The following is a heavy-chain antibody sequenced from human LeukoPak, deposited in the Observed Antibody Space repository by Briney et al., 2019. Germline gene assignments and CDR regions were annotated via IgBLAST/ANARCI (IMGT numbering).Heavy chain of an antibody. CDR1: GFTVSSNY. D-gene: IGHD3-22*01. V-gene: IGHV3-53*01. CDR2: IYSGGST. CDR3: ERERWDYYDSSGYYND. J-gene: IGHJ4*02. Sequence: GGSLRLSCAASGFTVSSNYMSWVRQAPGKGPEWVSVIYSGGSTYYADSVKGRFTISRDNSKNTLYLQMNSLRAEDTAVYYCERERWDYYDSSGYYNDWGQGTLVTVSS.